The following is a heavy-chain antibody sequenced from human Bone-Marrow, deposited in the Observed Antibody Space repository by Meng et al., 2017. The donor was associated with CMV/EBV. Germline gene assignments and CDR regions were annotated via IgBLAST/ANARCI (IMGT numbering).Heavy chain of an antibody. CDR3: ASTYYDFWSGFY. J-gene: IGHJ4*02. CDR2: IYHSGST. V-gene: IGHV4-38-2*02. CDR1: GYSISSGYY. Sequence: SETLSLTCTVSGYSISSGYYWGWIRQPPGKGLEWIGSIYHSGSTYYNPSLKSRVTISVDTSKNQFSLKLSSVTAADTAVYYCASTYYDFWSGFYWGQGTLVTGYS. D-gene: IGHD3-3*01.